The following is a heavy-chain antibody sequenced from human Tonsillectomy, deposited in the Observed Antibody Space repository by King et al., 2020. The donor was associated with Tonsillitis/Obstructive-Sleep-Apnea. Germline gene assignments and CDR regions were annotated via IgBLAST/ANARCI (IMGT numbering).Heavy chain of an antibody. V-gene: IGHV1-3*01. CDR2: INAGNGNT. Sequence: QLVQSGAEVKKPGASVKVSCKASGYTFTNYAMHWVRQAPGQRLEWMGWINAGNGNTKYSQKFQGRVTITRHTSASTAYMELSSLRSEDTAVYYCAGPLGDCSSSSCYEMLNWGQGTLVTVSS. J-gene: IGHJ4*02. CDR1: GYTFTNYA. D-gene: IGHD2-2*01. CDR3: AGPLGDCSSSSCYEMLN.